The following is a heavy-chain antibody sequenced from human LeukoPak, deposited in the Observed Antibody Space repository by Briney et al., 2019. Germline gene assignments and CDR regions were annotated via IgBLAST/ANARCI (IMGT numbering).Heavy chain of an antibody. V-gene: IGHV3-48*04. D-gene: IGHD4/OR15-4a*01. Sequence: GGSLRLSCAASGFTFSSYGMHWVRQAPGKGLEWVSYISSSGSTIYYADSVKGRFTISRDNAKNSLYLQMNSLRAEDTAVYYCARRAGAYSHPYDYWGQGTLVTVSS. J-gene: IGHJ4*02. CDR1: GFTFSSYG. CDR2: ISSSGSTI. CDR3: ARRAGAYSHPYDY.